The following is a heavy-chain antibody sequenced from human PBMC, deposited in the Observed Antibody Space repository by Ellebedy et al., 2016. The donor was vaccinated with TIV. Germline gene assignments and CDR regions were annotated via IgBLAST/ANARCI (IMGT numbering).Heavy chain of an antibody. V-gene: IGHV4-4*02. CDR1: GGSISSNNW. CDR2: IHHSGNT. CDR3: AKDPLRLVRPEFDP. D-gene: IGHD6-19*01. Sequence: MPSETLSLTCTVSGGSISSNNWWNWVRQPPGKGLEWIGEIHHSGNTNYNPSLKSRLAISVDKSNNQFSLKLSSVTAADMAVYYCAKDPLRLVRPEFDPWGQGTLVTVSS. J-gene: IGHJ5*02.